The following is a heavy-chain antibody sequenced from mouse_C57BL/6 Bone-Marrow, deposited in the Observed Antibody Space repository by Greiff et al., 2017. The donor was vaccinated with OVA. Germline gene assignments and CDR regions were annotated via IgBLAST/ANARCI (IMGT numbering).Heavy chain of an antibody. J-gene: IGHJ1*03. D-gene: IGHD1-1*01. V-gene: IGHV5-17*01. CDR2: ISSGSSTI. CDR1: GFTFSDYG. CDR3: ARPGYYGSSYGYFDV. Sequence: EVQLVESGGGLVKPGGSLKLSCAASGFTFSDYGMHWVRQAPEKGLEWVAYISSGSSTIYYADTVKGRFTISRDNAKNTLFLQMTSLRSEDTAMYYGARPGYYGSSYGYFDVWGTGTTVTVSS.